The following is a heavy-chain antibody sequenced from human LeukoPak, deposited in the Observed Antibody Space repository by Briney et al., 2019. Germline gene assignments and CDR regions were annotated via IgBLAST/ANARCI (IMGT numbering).Heavy chain of an antibody. Sequence: SQTLSLSCTVSGGSISSGGYYWSWIRQPPGKGLEWIGYIYHSGSTYYNPSLKSRVTISVDRSKNQFSLKLSSVTAADTAVYYCAKVLYDYSGSYLNDAFDIWGQGTMVTVSS. J-gene: IGHJ3*02. V-gene: IGHV4-30-2*01. CDR1: GGSISSGGYY. CDR2: IYHSGST. CDR3: AKVLYDYSGSYLNDAFDI. D-gene: IGHD1-26*01.